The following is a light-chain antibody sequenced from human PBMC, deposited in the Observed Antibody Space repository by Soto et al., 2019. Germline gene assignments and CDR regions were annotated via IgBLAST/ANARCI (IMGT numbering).Light chain of an antibody. CDR1: QSVSSSY. Sequence: ILLTQSPGTLSLSPGGRATLSCRSSQSVSSSYLAWYQQKPGQAPRLLIYGEYSRATGIKDRFSGSGSGKDFTLTITRLEPEDSAMFYCQPYGNSPLTFGGGTKVDIK. J-gene: IGKJ4*01. CDR3: QPYGNSPLT. CDR2: GEY. V-gene: IGKV3-20*01.